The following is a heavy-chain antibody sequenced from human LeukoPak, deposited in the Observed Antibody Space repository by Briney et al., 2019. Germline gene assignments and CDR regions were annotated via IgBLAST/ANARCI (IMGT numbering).Heavy chain of an antibody. CDR3: AKGHTSNWYLLDQ. V-gene: IGHV3-23*01. D-gene: IGHD6-13*01. CDR2: ISTRGGAT. Sequence: GGSLRLSCAASGFTFSSYAMTWVRQAPGKGLEWVSGISTRGGATSYADSVQGRFTISRDNSKNTLYLQMNSMRAEDTAVYYCAKGHTSNWYLLDQWGQGTLVTVSS. CDR1: GFTFSSYA. J-gene: IGHJ4*02.